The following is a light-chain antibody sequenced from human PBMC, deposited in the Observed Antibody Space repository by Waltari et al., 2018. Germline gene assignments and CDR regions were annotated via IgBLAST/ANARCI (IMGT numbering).Light chain of an antibody. Sequence: QSALTQPASVSGSPGQSITISCTGTNRDIGYYNYVSWYQQYPCKAPKPMIFDVTQWPSGVSHRFSGSKSGNTASLTISGLQAEDEADYFCAAYTSTNTVIFGGGTKVTVL. CDR3: AAYTSTNTVI. V-gene: IGLV2-14*01. CDR1: NRDIGYYNY. J-gene: IGLJ2*01. CDR2: DVT.